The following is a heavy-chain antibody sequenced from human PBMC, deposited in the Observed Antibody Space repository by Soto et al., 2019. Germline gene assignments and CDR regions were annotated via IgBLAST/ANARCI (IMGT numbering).Heavy chain of an antibody. Sequence: IKKTPSRGLEWLGRTYYRSKWYNDYAVSVKSRITINPDTSKNQFSLQLNSVTPEDTAVYYCASGQYRSSWYAAFDIWGQGTMVTVSS. V-gene: IGHV6-1*01. D-gene: IGHD6-13*01. CDR3: ASGQYRSSWYAAFDI. CDR2: TYYRSKWYN. J-gene: IGHJ3*02.